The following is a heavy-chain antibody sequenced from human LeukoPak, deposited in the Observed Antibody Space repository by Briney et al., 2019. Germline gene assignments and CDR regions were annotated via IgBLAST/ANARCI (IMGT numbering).Heavy chain of an antibody. J-gene: IGHJ4*02. D-gene: IGHD6-13*01. CDR1: GVSFSGYY. CDR3: ARGRRYSSSWYLDY. Sequence: KPSEALSLTCAVSGVSFSGYYLSWIRQPPGKGLEWIGEINHSGSTNYNPFLKSRVTILVETSKNQFSLKLSSVTAGDTAVYYCARGRRYSSSWYLDYWGQGTLVTVSS. V-gene: IGHV4-34*01. CDR2: INHSGST.